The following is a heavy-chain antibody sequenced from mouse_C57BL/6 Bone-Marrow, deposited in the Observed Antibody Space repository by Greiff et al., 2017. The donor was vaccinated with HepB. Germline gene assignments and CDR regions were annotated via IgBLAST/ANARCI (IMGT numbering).Heavy chain of an antibody. CDR3: AYAFAY. Sequence: QVQLQQPGAELVMPGASVKLSCKASGYTFTSYWMHWVKQRPGQGLEWIGEIDPSDSYTNYNQKFKGKSTLTVDKSSSTAYMQLSSLKSEDSAVYYCAYAFAYWGQGTLVTVSA. CDR1: GYTFTSYW. J-gene: IGHJ3*01. D-gene: IGHD1-1*01. V-gene: IGHV1-69*01. CDR2: IDPSDSYT.